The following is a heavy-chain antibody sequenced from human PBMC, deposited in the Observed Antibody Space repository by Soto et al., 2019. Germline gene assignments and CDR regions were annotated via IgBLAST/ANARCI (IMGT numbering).Heavy chain of an antibody. CDR1: GGAISGGPYP. D-gene: IGHD3-3*02. CDR2: FYYSERT. V-gene: IGHV4-39*01. Sequence: PCETLSLTCTVSGGAISGGPYPWGWIRQPPGEGLEGRGTFYYSERTHANPSLESRVTISVDTSKNQFSLMVSSVTVADTAVYYCASQKLDVPAFFDYWSQGTLVTVS. CDR3: ASQKLDVPAFFDY. J-gene: IGHJ4*02.